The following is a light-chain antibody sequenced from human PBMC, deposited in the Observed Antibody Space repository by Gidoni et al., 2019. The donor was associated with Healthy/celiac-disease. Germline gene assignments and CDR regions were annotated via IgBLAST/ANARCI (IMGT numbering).Light chain of an antibody. CDR1: QDISNY. CDR3: QQYDNLGLT. J-gene: IGKJ4*01. CDR2: DAS. Sequence: DIQMTQSTSSLSASVGDRVTITCQASQDISNYLNWYQQKPGKAPKLLIYDASNLETGVPSRFSGSGSGTYFTFTSSSLQPEDIATYYCQQYDNLGLTFGGGTKVEIK. V-gene: IGKV1-33*01.